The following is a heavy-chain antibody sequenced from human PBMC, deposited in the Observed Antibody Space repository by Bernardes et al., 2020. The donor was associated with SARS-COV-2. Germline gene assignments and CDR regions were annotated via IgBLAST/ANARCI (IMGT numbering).Heavy chain of an antibody. J-gene: IGHJ6*02. V-gene: IGHV3-21*01. CDR2: ISSSSSYI. CDR1: GFTFSSYS. CDR3: APHSHYYYYYGMDV. Sequence: GGSLRLSCAASGFTFSSYSMNWVRQAPGKGLEWVSSISSSSSYIYYADSVKGRFTISRDNAKNSLYLQMNSLRAEDKAVYYCAPHSHYYYYYGMDVWGQGTTVTVSS.